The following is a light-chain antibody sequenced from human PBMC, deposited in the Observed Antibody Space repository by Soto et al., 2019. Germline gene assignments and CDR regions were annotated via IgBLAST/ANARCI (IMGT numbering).Light chain of an antibody. Sequence: QSVLTQSPSASASLGASVKLTCTLSSGHSTYAIAWHQQRPDKGPRYLMKVNNDGSHSKGDGIPDRFSGSGSGAERSLTISSLQSEDEADYYCQTWGAGIRVFGGGTKVTVL. CDR2: VNNDGSH. CDR1: SGHSTYA. V-gene: IGLV4-69*01. CDR3: QTWGAGIRV. J-gene: IGLJ3*02.